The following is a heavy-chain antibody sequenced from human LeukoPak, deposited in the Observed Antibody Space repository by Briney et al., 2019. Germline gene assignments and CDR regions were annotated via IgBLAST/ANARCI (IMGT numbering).Heavy chain of an antibody. CDR2: IRYDGSNT. Sequence: GGSLRLSCAVSGFTFSSYGIHWVRQAPGKGLEWVAFIRYDGSNTYYADSVKGRFTISRDNSKNTLYLQMNSLRSEDTAVYYCAKDLGSGWTTGPHHYFDYWGQGTLVTVSS. CDR1: GFTFSSYG. J-gene: IGHJ4*02. D-gene: IGHD6-19*01. CDR3: AKDLGSGWTTGPHHYFDY. V-gene: IGHV3-30*02.